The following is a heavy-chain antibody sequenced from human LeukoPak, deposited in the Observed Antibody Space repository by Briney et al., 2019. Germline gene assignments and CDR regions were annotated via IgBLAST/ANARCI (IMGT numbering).Heavy chain of an antibody. Sequence: SETLSLTCAVYGGSFSGYYWSWIRQPPGKGLEWIGEINHSGSTNYNPSLKSRVTISVDKSKNQFSLKLSSVTAADTAVYYCAAGSGDYVQGLDYWGQGTLVTVSS. CDR1: GGSFSGYY. J-gene: IGHJ4*02. V-gene: IGHV4-34*01. D-gene: IGHD4-17*01. CDR2: INHSGST. CDR3: AAGSGDYVQGLDY.